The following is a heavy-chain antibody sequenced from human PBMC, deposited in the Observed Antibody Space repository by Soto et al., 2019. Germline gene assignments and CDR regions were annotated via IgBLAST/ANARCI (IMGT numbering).Heavy chain of an antibody. CDR2: IHHSGST. J-gene: IGHJ6*02. D-gene: IGHD3-16*01. V-gene: IGHV4-4*02. CDR1: GGSIYSNNW. CDR3: ARTSYDDIVGYYDMDV. Sequence: QVQLQESGPGLVKPSGTLSLTCAVSGGSIYSNNWWSWVRQPPGKGLEWIGEIHHSGSTNYNPSLNSRVTISVDNSKNQFSLKVNSVTAADTAVYYCARTSYDDIVGYYDMDVWGQGTTVTVSS.